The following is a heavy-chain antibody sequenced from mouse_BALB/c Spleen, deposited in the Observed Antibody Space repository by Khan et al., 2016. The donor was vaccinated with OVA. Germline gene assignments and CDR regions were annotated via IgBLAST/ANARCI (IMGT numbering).Heavy chain of an antibody. CDR2: IYPGSGST. V-gene: IGHV1-55*01. J-gene: IGHJ2*01. CDR1: GYNFTSYW. Sequence: QVQLQQSGAELVKPGTSVKLSCKASGYNFTSYWINWVKLRPGQGLEWIGNIYPGSGSTNYNEKFKSKATLTVDTSSSTADMQLSSLASEDSALYCCARRGYWRLGYFDYWGQGTTLTVSS. D-gene: IGHD3-1*01. CDR3: ARRGYWRLGYFDY.